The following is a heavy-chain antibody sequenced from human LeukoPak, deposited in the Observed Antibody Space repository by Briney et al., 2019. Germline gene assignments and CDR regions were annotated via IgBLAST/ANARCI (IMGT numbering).Heavy chain of an antibody. D-gene: IGHD6-13*01. J-gene: IGHJ5*02. CDR1: GFTFSSSW. CDR2: INSDGSSI. Sequence: GGSLRLSCSASGFTFSSSWMHWVRRAPGKGLVWVSRINSDGSSITYADSVKGRFTISRDNAKNTLYLKMNSLRAEDTAVYYCARWGYTSSWFSGFDPWGQGTLVTVSS. V-gene: IGHV3-74*01. CDR3: ARWGYTSSWFSGFDP.